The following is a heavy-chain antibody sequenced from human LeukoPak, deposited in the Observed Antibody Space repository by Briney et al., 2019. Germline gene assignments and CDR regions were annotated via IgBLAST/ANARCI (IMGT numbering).Heavy chain of an antibody. CDR3: ARVGPLTSYGDYPDAFDI. D-gene: IGHD4-17*01. CDR1: GGSISSGSYY. J-gene: IGHJ3*02. Sequence: SETLSLTCTVSGGSISSGSYYWSWIRQPAGKGLEWIGRIYTSGSTNYNPSLKSRVTISVDTSENQFSLKLSSVTAADTAVYYCARVGPLTSYGDYPDAFDIWGQGTMVTVSS. CDR2: IYTSGST. V-gene: IGHV4-61*02.